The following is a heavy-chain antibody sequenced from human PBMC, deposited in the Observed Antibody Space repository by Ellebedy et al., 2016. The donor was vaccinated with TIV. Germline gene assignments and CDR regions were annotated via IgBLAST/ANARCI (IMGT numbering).Heavy chain of an antibody. Sequence: PGGSLRLSCAASGFTFSSYSMNWVRQAPGKGLERVSYIGNSVTKYYADSERGRCTIYRDKAKKSVYLQMNGLRVEDTGVYYCARDAMIWIFDSWGQGTLVTVSS. CDR1: GFTFSSYS. V-gene: IGHV3-48*01. CDR3: ARDAMIWIFDS. CDR2: IGNSVTK. D-gene: IGHD3-22*01. J-gene: IGHJ4*02.